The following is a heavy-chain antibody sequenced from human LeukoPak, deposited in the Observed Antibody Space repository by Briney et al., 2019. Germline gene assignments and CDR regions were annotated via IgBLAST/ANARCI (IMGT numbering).Heavy chain of an antibody. CDR3: ARAFQGYCSSTSCFRTLDFDY. Sequence: ASVKVSCKASGYTFTSYGISWVRQAPGQGLEWMGWISAYNGNKNYAQKLQGRVTMTTDTSTSTAYMELRSLRSDDTAVYYCARAFQGYCSSTSCFRTLDFDYWGQGTLVTVSS. CDR2: ISAYNGNK. CDR1: GYTFTSYG. D-gene: IGHD2-2*01. J-gene: IGHJ4*02. V-gene: IGHV1-18*01.